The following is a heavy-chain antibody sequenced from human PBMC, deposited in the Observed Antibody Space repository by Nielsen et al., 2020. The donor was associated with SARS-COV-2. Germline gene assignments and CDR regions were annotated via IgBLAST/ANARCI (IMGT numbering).Heavy chain of an antibody. CDR1: GFPFSSYP. CDR3: ARGAGRYWEATYFDY. D-gene: IGHD3-10*01. Sequence: GESLKISCAASGFPFSSYPMHWVRQAPGKGLEWVAVISYDGGNKYYADSVKGRFTISRDNSKNTLYLQMNSLRAEDTAIYYCARGAGRYWEATYFDYWGQGTLVTVSS. J-gene: IGHJ4*02. V-gene: IGHV3-30*04. CDR2: ISYDGGNK.